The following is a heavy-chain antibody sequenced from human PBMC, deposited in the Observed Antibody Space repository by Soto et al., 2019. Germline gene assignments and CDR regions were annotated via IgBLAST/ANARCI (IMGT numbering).Heavy chain of an antibody. CDR2: IYYSGST. CDR3: ASRWGGVFDI. CDR1: GGSISSYY. J-gene: IGHJ3*02. Sequence: QVQLQESGPGLVKPSETLSLTCTVSGGSISSYYWSWIRQPPGKGLEWIGYIYYSGSTNYNPSLESRVTISVDTSKNQFSLKLSSVTAADTAGYYCASRWGGVFDIWGQGTMVTVSS. V-gene: IGHV4-59*08. D-gene: IGHD1-26*01.